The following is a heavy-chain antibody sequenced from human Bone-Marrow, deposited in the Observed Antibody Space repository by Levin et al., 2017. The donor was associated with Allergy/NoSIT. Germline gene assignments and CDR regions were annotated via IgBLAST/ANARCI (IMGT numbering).Heavy chain of an antibody. V-gene: IGHV3-33*01. CDR2: IWYDGSNK. Sequence: GGSLRLSCAASGFTFSSYGMHWVRQAPGKGLEWVAVIWYDGSNKYYADSVKGRFTISRDNSKNTLYLQMNSLRAEDTAVYYCAREYSGYDHGWFDPWGQGTLVTVSS. D-gene: IGHD5-12*01. J-gene: IGHJ5*02. CDR1: GFTFSSYG. CDR3: AREYSGYDHGWFDP.